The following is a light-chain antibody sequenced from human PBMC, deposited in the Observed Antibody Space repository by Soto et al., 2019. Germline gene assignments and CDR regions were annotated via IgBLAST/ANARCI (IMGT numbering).Light chain of an antibody. V-gene: IGLV2-14*01. CDR1: SSDVGGYNH. J-gene: IGLJ1*01. CDR3: GSYTSRSTYV. CDR2: DVS. Sequence: QSALTQPASVSGSPGQSITISCTGTSSDVGGYNHVAWYQQHPGEAPTLMIYDVSNRPSGVSNRFSGSKSGNTASLTISGLQAEDEADYYCGSYTSRSTYVFGTGTKLTV.